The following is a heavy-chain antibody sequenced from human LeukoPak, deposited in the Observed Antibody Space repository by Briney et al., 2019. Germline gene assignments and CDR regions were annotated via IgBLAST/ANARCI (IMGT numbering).Heavy chain of an antibody. J-gene: IGHJ4*02. CDR3: ALTRIAVAGGSFDY. CDR1: GFSLSTSGVG. D-gene: IGHD6-19*01. CDR2: IYWDDDK. V-gene: IGHV2-5*02. Sequence: SGPTLVKPTQTLTLTCTFSGFSLSTSGVGVGWIRQPPGKALEWLALIYWDDDKRYSPSLKSRLTITKDTSKNQVVLTMTNMDPVDTATYYCALTRIAVAGGSFDYWGQGTLVTVSS.